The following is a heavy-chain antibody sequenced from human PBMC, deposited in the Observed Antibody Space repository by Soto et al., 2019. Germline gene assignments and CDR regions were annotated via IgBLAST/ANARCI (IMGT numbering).Heavy chain of an antibody. D-gene: IGHD3-10*01. CDR2: IFSSGNT. CDR1: GASISPYC. J-gene: IGHJ6*02. Sequence: SETRSRTWTVSGASISPYCWTWIRQPPGTGLEWMGYIFSSGNTYDNPSLKRRVTISVDTSKYQFCLKLSSVTAADTAVYYCAREYYYGSASYRGMDVWGQGTTVTVSS. CDR3: AREYYYGSASYRGMDV. V-gene: IGHV4-59*01.